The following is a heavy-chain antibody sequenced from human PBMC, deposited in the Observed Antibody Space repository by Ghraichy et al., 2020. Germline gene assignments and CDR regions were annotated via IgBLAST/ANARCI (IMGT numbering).Heavy chain of an antibody. CDR3: ARVWGGYDILTGYYAPHWYFDL. CDR1: GVSISNYY. CDR2: IYYSGST. D-gene: IGHD3-9*01. Sequence: GSLRLSCTVSGVSISNYYWSWIRQPPGKGLEWIGYIYYSGSTNYNPSLKSRVTISIDTSKNQFSLNLSSVTAADTAVYYCARVWGGYDILTGYYAPHWYFDLWGRGTLVTVSS. V-gene: IGHV4-59*01. J-gene: IGHJ2*01.